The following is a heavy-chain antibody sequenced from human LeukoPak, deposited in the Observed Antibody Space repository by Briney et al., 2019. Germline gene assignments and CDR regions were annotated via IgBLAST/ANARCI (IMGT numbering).Heavy chain of an antibody. Sequence: TGGSLRLSCAASGFTFSTYAMSWVRQAPGKGLEWVSAISGSGGSTHYADSVKGRLTISRDNSKNTLYLQMNSLRAEDTAVYYCAKYGPQDSGSSHFDYWGQGALVTVSS. CDR1: GFTFSTYA. J-gene: IGHJ4*02. CDR3: AKYGPQDSGSSHFDY. D-gene: IGHD1-26*01. CDR2: ISGSGGST. V-gene: IGHV3-23*01.